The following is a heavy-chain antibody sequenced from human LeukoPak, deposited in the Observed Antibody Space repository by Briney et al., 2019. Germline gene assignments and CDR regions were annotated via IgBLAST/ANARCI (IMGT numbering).Heavy chain of an antibody. CDR3: AGDGIRDCSGGSCYYFDY. V-gene: IGHV1-69*06. CDR2: SIPIFGTA. CDR1: GRTFSSYA. Sequence: SVKVSCKASGRTFSSYAISWVRQAPGQGLEWMEVSIPIFGTANYAQKFQGRVTITADKSTSTAYMELSSLRSEDTAVFFQAGDGIRDCSGGSCYYFDYWGQGTLVTVSS. J-gene: IGHJ4*02. D-gene: IGHD2-15*01.